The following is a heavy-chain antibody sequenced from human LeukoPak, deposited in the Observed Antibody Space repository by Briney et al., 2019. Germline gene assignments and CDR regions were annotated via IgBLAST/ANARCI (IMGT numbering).Heavy chain of an antibody. D-gene: IGHD5-24*01. CDR1: GFTFSSYA. CDR3: ARDRKSEMATILDAFDI. CDR2: ISSSSSYI. V-gene: IGHV3-21*01. Sequence: PGGSLRLSCAASGFTFSSYAMHWVRQAPGKGLEWVSSISSSSSYIYYADSVKGRFTISRDNAKNSLYLQMNSLRAEDTAVYYCARDRKSEMATILDAFDIWGQGTMVTVSS. J-gene: IGHJ3*02.